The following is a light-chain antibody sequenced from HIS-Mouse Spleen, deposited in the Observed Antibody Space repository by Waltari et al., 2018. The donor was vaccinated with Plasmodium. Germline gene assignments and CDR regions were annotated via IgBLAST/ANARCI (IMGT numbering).Light chain of an antibody. V-gene: IGKV3-15*01. J-gene: IGKJ3*01. CDR3: QQYNNWSFT. CDR2: GAS. Sequence: ETVMTQSPATLSVSPGERATLSCRASQSVSRNLAWYQQKPGQAPRLLIYGASTRATGIPARFSGSGSGTEFTLTISSLQSEDFAVYYCQQYNNWSFTFGPGTKVDIK. CDR1: QSVSRN.